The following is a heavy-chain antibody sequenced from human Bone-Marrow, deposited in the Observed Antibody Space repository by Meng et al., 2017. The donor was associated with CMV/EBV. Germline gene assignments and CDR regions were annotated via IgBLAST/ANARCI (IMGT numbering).Heavy chain of an antibody. CDR3: ASDGKTVDY. CDR1: GFTFSDYY. CDR2: ISRSGSSM. D-gene: IGHD4-17*01. V-gene: IGHV3-11*04. Sequence: GESLKISCAASGFTFSDYYLSWMRQAPGKGLEWVSYISRSGSSMYYADSVKGRFTISRDNAKNSLYLQMNSLRAEDTAVYYCASDGKTVDYWGRGTLVTVSS. J-gene: IGHJ4*02.